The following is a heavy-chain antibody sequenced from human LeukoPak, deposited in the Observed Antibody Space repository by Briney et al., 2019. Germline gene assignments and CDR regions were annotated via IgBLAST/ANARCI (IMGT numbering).Heavy chain of an antibody. CDR1: GFTFSSYA. J-gene: IGHJ4*02. D-gene: IGHD3-22*01. CDR2: ISGSGGST. Sequence: GGSLRLSCAASGFTFSSYAMSWVRQAPGKGLEWVSGISGSGGSTYYADSVKGRFTISRDNSKNTLYLQMNSLRAEDTAVYYCAKGLPVGYYESSAYWFDYWGQAPLPTVSS. CDR3: AKGLPVGYYESSAYWFDY. V-gene: IGHV3-23*01.